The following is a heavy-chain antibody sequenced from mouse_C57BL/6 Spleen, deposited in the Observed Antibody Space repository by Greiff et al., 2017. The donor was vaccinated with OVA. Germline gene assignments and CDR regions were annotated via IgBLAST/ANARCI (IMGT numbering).Heavy chain of an antibody. J-gene: IGHJ4*01. CDR3: AKAYDDYDDYAMDY. D-gene: IGHD2-4*01. Sequence: QVQLQQPGAELVKPGASVKLSCKASGYTFTSYWMQWVKQRPGQGLEWIGEIDPSDSYTNYNQKFKGKATLTVDTSSSTAYMQLSSLTSEDSAVYYCAKAYDDYDDYAMDYWGQGTSVTVSS. CDR2: IDPSDSYT. V-gene: IGHV1-50*01. CDR1: GYTFTSYW.